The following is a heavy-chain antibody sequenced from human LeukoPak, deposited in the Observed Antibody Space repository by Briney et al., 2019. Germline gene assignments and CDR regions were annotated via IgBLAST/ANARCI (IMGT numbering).Heavy chain of an antibody. CDR2: INHSGST. V-gene: IGHV4-34*01. Sequence: PSETLSLTCTVSGGSISSYYWSWIRQPPGKGLEWIGEINHSGSTNYNPSLKSRVTISVDTSKNQFSLKLSSVTAADTAVYYCARGWGMGSSWYYWGQGTLVTVSS. J-gene: IGHJ4*02. CDR1: GGSISSYY. CDR3: ARGWGMGSSWYY. D-gene: IGHD6-13*01.